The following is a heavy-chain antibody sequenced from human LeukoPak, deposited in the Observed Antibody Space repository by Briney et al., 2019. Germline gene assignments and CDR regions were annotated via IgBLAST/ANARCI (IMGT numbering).Heavy chain of an antibody. V-gene: IGHV1-18*01. D-gene: IGHD3-16*01. CDR3: ARDPGGQTAFDI. Sequence: ASVKVSCKASGYTFTSYGISWVRQAPGQGLEWMGWISAYNGNTNYAQKLQGRVTMTTDTSTSTAFMELMSLTPDDTAMYFCARDPGGQTAFDIWGQGTKVIVSS. CDR2: ISAYNGNT. J-gene: IGHJ3*02. CDR1: GYTFTSYG.